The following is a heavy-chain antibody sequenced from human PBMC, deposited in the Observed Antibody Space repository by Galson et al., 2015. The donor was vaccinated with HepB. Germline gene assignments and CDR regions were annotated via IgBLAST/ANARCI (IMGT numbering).Heavy chain of an antibody. CDR3: AHQSYYGDYPVN. J-gene: IGHJ4*02. CDR2: IYWNDDK. Sequence: PALVKPTQTLTLTCTFSGFSLSTSGVGVGWIRQPPGKALEWLALIYWNDDKRYSPSLKSRLTITKDTSKNQVVLTMTNMDPVDTATYYCAHQSYYGDYPVNWGQGTLVTVSS. V-gene: IGHV2-5*01. D-gene: IGHD4-17*01. CDR1: GFSLSTSGVG.